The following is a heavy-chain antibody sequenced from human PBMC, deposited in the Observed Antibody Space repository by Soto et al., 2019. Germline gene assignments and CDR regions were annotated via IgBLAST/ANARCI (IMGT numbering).Heavy chain of an antibody. CDR3: AIYDLLTGYFDL. CDR1: GFTVSGNY. D-gene: IGHD3-9*01. CDR2: IYGGGNT. Sequence: PGGSLRLSCAASGFTVSGNYMSWVRQAPGKGLEWVSVIYGGGNTYYADSVKGRFTISRVNSKNTLYLQMNSLRVEDTAIYYCAIYDLLTGYFDLWGQGTLVTISS. V-gene: IGHV3-66*01. J-gene: IGHJ4*02.